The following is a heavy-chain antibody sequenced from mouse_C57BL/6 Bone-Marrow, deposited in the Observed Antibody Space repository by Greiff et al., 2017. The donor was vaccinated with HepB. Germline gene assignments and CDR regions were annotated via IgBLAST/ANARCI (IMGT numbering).Heavy chain of an antibody. Sequence: VQLQQSGAELVRPGASVKLSCTASGFTIKDDYMHWVKQRPEQGLEWIGWIDPENGDTEYASKFQGKATITADTSSNTAYLQLSSLTSEDTAVDYCAFNYVGFAYWGQVTLVTVSA. J-gene: IGHJ3*01. CDR1: GFTIKDDY. V-gene: IGHV14-4*01. D-gene: IGHD2-1*01. CDR2: IDPENGDT. CDR3: AFNYVGFAY.